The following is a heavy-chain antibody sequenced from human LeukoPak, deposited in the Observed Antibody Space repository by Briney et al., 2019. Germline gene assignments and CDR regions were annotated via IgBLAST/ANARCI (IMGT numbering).Heavy chain of an antibody. V-gene: IGHV4-59*08. CDR1: GGSISSYY. D-gene: IGHD1-26*01. Sequence: SETLSLTCTVSGGSISSYYWSWIRQRPGKGLEWIGYIYYSGSTNYNPSLKSRVTISVDTSKNQFSLKLSSVTAADTAVYYCARRGGWGYFDYWGQGTLITVSS. CDR3: ARRGGWGYFDY. J-gene: IGHJ4*02. CDR2: IYYSGST.